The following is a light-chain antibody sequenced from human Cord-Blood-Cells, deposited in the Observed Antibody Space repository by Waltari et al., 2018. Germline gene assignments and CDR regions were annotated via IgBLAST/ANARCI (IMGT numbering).Light chain of an antibody. CDR3: QSYDSSLSGVV. J-gene: IGLJ2*01. V-gene: IGLV1-40*01. CDR1: SSHIGAGYE. CDR2: GNS. Sequence: QSVLTQPPSASGAPGQRVTIPCTGSSSHIGAGYELHRYQQLPGTAPKPLIYGNSNRPSGVPDRFSGSNSGTSASLAITGLQAEDEADYYCQSYDSSLSGVVFGGGTKLTVL.